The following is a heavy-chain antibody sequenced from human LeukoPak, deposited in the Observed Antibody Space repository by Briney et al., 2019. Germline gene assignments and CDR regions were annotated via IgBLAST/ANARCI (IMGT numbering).Heavy chain of an antibody. CDR1: GFTFSSYG. V-gene: IGHV3-30*18. Sequence: GGSLRLSCAASGFTFSSYGMHWVRQAPGKGLERVALISFDGVKTDYADSVKGRFTISRDSSKNTLYLQMNRLRAEDTAVYYCAKDLVSRSAAYDIDVWGQGTTVTVSS. J-gene: IGHJ6*02. CDR2: ISFDGVKT. CDR3: AKDLVSRSAAYDIDV. D-gene: IGHD6-13*01.